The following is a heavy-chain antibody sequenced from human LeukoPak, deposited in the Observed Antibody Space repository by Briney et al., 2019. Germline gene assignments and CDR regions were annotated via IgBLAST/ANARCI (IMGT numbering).Heavy chain of an antibody. CDR2: ISTGSSTI. Sequence: GGSLRLSCAASGFTFSSYSMNWVRRAPGKGLEWVSRISTGSSTIYYADSVKGRFTISRDNAKNSLYLQMNSLRAEDTAVYYCARDFAGWGYFDLWGRGTQVTVSS. J-gene: IGHJ2*01. D-gene: IGHD3-9*01. V-gene: IGHV3-48*01. CDR3: ARDFAGWGYFDL. CDR1: GFTFSSYS.